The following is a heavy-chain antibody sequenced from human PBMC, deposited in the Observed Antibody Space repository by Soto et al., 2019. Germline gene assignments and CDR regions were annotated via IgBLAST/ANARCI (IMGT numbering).Heavy chain of an antibody. V-gene: IGHV1-46*03. J-gene: IGHJ6*02. CDR2: INPSDGST. CDR3: VRDKKSLSTTILGV. Sequence: ASVKVSCKTSVYIFTNYYIHCVRQAPGQGLEWTGVINPSDGSTSYAQEFQGRGTMTRDTSTSTVYMELYSLRSEDTAVYYCVRDKKSLSTTILGVWGRGTTVTVSS. D-gene: IGHD2-2*01. CDR1: VYIFTNYY.